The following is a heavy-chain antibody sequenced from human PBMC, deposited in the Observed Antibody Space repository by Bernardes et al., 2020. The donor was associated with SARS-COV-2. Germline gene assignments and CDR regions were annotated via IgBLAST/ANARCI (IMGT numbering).Heavy chain of an antibody. CDR3: ARGRFLEWPQDI. CDR1: GYTFIDYG. CDR2: ISVYDANT. D-gene: IGHD3-3*01. V-gene: IGHV1-18*01. Sequence: ASVKVSCKASGYTFIDYGISWVRQAPGQGLEWLGWISVYDANTKYAQKFQGRVTMTADISTSTAFMELRSLRSDDTAVYYCARGRFLEWPQDIWGQGTLVTVSS. J-gene: IGHJ4*02.